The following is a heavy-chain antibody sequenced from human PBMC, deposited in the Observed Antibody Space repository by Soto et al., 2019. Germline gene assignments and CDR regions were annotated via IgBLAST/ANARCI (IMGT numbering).Heavy chain of an antibody. J-gene: IGHJ4*02. V-gene: IGHV4-31*03. Sequence: SETLSLTCTVSGDSLSSGGHYWSWIRQHPGKGLEWIGHIYDSVNTYYSPSLRSRVTISADMSKNQFSLNLRSVTAADTAVYYCARVDHRGYLAILTDYWGQGTLVTVSS. CDR2: IYDSVNT. CDR3: ARVDHRGYLAILTDY. CDR1: GDSLSSGGHY. D-gene: IGHD3-9*01.